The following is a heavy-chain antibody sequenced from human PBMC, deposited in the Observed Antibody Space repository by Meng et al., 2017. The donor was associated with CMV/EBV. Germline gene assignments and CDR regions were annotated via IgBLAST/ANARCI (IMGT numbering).Heavy chain of an antibody. CDR2: ISSSGSTI. CDR1: GFTFRSYE. V-gene: IGHV3-48*03. D-gene: IGHD1-7*01. Sequence: GESLVISCAASGFTFRSYEMNWVRQAPGKGLGWGSYISSSGSTIYYADSVTGRFTISRDNAKNALYLQMNSLRAEDTAVYYCARERNWNSGVEYYFDYWGQGTLVTVSS. CDR3: ARERNWNSGVEYYFDY. J-gene: IGHJ4*02.